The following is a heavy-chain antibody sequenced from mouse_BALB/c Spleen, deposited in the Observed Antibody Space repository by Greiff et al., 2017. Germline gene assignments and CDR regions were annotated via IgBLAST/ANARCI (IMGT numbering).Heavy chain of an antibody. CDR2: ISSGGSYT. V-gene: IGHV5-9-3*01. CDR1: GFTFSSYA. J-gene: IGHJ1*01. Sequence: EVKLMESGGGLVKPGGSLKLSCAASGFTFSSYAMSWVRQTEKRLEWVATISSGGSYTYYPDSVKGRFTISRDNAKNTLYLQMSSLRSEDTAMYYCARHGTTVEGTWYFDVWGAGTTVTVSS. CDR3: ARHGTTVEGTWYFDV. D-gene: IGHD1-1*01.